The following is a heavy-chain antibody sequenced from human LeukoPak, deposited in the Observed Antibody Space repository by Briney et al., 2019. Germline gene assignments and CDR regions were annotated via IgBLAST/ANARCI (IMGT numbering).Heavy chain of an antibody. V-gene: IGHV4-31*03. Sequence: KASQTLSLTCTVSGGSISSGGYYWSWIRQHPGKGLEWIGYIYYSGSTYYNPSLRSRVTISVDTSKNQFSLKLSSVTAADTAVYYCARDNCSGGSCDYSGGFDPWGQGTLVTVSS. CDR3: ARDNCSGGSCDYSGGFDP. D-gene: IGHD2-15*01. CDR2: IYYSGST. J-gene: IGHJ5*02. CDR1: GGSISSGGYY.